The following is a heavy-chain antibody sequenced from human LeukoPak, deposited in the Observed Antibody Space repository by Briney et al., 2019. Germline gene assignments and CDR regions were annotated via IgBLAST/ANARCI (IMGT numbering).Heavy chain of an antibody. CDR1: GFTFSSYA. V-gene: IGHV3-23*01. CDR3: AKMSPYGDDDY. J-gene: IGHJ4*02. Sequence: PGGSLRLSCAASGFTFSSYAMNWVRQAPGKGLEWVSVISASGASTYNADSVKGRFTISRDNSKNTLYLQMNSLRAEDTAVYYCAKMSPYGDDDYWGQGTLVTVSS. CDR2: ISASGAST. D-gene: IGHD4-17*01.